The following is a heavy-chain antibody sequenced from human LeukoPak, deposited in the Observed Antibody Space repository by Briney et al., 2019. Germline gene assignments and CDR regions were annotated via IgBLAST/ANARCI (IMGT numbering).Heavy chain of an antibody. CDR2: IYYSGST. CDR1: GGSISSGGYY. J-gene: IGHJ3*02. CDR3: ASYNDSSGQGAFDI. Sequence: SETLSLTCTVSGGSISSGGYYWSWIRQHPGKGLEWIGYIYYSGSTYYNPSLKSRVTISVDTSKNQFSLKLSSVTAADTAVYYCASYNDSSGQGAFDIWGQETMVTVSS. V-gene: IGHV4-31*03. D-gene: IGHD3-22*01.